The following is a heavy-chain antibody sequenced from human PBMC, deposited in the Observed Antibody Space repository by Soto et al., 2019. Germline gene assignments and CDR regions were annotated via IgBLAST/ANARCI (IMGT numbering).Heavy chain of an antibody. CDR2: INHSGST. CDR1: GGSFSGYY. V-gene: IGHV4-34*01. J-gene: IGHJ5*02. Sequence: QVQLQQWGAGLLKPSETLSLTCAVYGGSFSGYYWSWIRQPPGKGLEWIGEINHSGSTNYNPSLKSRVTISVDTCKNQFSLKLSSVTAADIAVYYCARGGWFDPWGQGTLVTVSS. CDR3: ARGGWFDP.